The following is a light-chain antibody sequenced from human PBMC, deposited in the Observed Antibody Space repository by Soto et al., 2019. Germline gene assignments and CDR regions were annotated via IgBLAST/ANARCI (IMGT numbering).Light chain of an antibody. CDR2: STN. CDR3: VLYMGGGSYV. J-gene: IGLJ1*01. CDR1: SGSVSTGYH. V-gene: IGLV8-61*01. Sequence: QTVVTQEPSISVSPGGTVTLTCGLTSGSVSTGYHPSWYQQTPGQAPRTLIYSTNTRSSGVPDRFSGSILGNKAALTIAGAQADDESDYYCVLYMGGGSYVFGTGTKVTVL.